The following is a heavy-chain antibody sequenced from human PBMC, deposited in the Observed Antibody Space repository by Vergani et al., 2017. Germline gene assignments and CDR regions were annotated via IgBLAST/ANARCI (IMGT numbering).Heavy chain of an antibody. D-gene: IGHD1-26*01. Sequence: QVQLVQSGAEVKKPGSSVKVSCKASGGTFSSYAISWVRQAPGQGLEWMGRIIPIFGTANYAQKFQGRVTITADESTSTAYMELSSLRSEDTAVYYCARVGRGGYYGGLGIGWFDPWGQGTLVTVSS. CDR2: IIPIFGTA. CDR1: GGTFSSYA. J-gene: IGHJ5*02. CDR3: ARVGRGGYYGGLGIGWFDP. V-gene: IGHV1-69*13.